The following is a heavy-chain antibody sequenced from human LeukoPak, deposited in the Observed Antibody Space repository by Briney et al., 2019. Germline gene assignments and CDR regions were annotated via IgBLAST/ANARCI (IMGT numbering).Heavy chain of an antibody. Sequence: GGSLRLSCAVSGITLSNYGMSWVRQAPGKGLEWVSRIDNDGSNTIYADSVKARFTISRDNAKNTLYLQMNSLRAEDTAMYYCSRDRPHNWFDPWGQGTLVTVSS. CDR3: SRDRPHNWFDP. J-gene: IGHJ5*02. CDR1: GITLSNYG. CDR2: IDNDGSNT. V-gene: IGHV3-74*01.